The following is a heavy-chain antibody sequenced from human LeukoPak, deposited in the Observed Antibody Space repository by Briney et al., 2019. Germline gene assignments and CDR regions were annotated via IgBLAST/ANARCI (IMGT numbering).Heavy chain of an antibody. J-gene: IGHJ3*02. Sequence: GGSLRLSCAASGFTFTTYWMHWVRQAPGKGLVWVSRINTDGSSESYADSVKGRFTISRDIAKNTLYLQMNSLRAEDTAVYCCARGDYAFDIWGQGTMVTVSS. D-gene: IGHD2-21*01. V-gene: IGHV3-74*01. CDR3: ARGDYAFDI. CDR2: INTDGSSE. CDR1: GFTFTTYW.